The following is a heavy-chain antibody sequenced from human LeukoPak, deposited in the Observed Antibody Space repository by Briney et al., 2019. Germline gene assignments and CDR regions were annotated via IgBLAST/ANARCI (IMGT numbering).Heavy chain of an antibody. D-gene: IGHD3-10*01. V-gene: IGHV1-18*01. Sequence: ASVNVSCRSCSYTFTSYCFSWVRQAPGQGLEWMVGISTYYGNTNYAEKLQDRVTMTTDTPTSSPYMDVKSLISDDTAVYYCARVYSTNYYGSGDRPFLFDYWGQGTVVTVSS. CDR1: SYTFTSYC. J-gene: IGHJ4*02. CDR3: ARVYSTNYYGSGDRPFLFDY. CDR2: ISTYYGNT.